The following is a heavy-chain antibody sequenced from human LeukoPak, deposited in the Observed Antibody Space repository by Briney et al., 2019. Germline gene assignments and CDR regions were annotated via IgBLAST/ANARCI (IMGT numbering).Heavy chain of an antibody. Sequence: PSETLSLTCTVSGGSLNNYYWSWIRQPPGKGLEWIGYIYYSGSTIYNPSLKSRVTISVDTSKNQFSLRVRSVTAADTAVYYCARVYDFWSNYYDHWGQGTLVTVSS. D-gene: IGHD3-3*01. J-gene: IGHJ4*02. CDR3: ARVYDFWSNYYDH. CDR1: GGSLNNYY. V-gene: IGHV4-59*12. CDR2: IYYSGST.